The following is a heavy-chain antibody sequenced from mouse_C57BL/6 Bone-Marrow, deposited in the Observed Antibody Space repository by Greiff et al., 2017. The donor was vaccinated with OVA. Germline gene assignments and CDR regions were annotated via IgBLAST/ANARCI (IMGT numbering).Heavy chain of an antibody. Sequence: VQLQQPGTELVKPGASVKLSCKASGYTFTSYWMHWVKQRPGQGLEWIGNINPSNGGTNYNEKFRSKATLTVDKSSSTAYMQLSSLTSEDSAVYYCARSETWGKDFDYWGQGTTLTVSS. J-gene: IGHJ2*01. CDR3: ARSETWGKDFDY. CDR2: INPSNGGT. V-gene: IGHV1-53*01. CDR1: GYTFTSYW.